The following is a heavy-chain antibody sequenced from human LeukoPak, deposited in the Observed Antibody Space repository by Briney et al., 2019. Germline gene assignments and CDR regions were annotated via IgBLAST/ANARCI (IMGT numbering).Heavy chain of an antibody. D-gene: IGHD3-10*01. CDR1: GFTVSSNY. V-gene: IGHV3-53*01. J-gene: IGHJ4*02. CDR2: IYSGGGT. CDR3: ARAGNYGSGTYYRSLDY. Sequence: GGSLRLSCAASGFTVSSNYMSWVRQAPGKGLECVSAIYSGGGTYYADSVKGRFTISRDNSKDTLYLQMNSLTAEDTAVYYCARAGNYGSGTYYRSLDYWGQGTLVTVSS.